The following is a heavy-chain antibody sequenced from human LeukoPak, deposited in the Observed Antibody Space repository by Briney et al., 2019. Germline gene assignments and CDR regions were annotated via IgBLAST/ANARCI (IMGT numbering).Heavy chain of an antibody. Sequence: GGSLRLSCAASGFTFSDYYMSWIRQAPGKGLEWVSYISSSGSTIYYADSVKGRFTISRDNAKNSLYLQMNSLRAEDTAVYYCARDRVWFGDPSPVDYWGQGTLVTVSS. V-gene: IGHV3-11*01. J-gene: IGHJ4*02. CDR2: ISSSGSTI. D-gene: IGHD3-10*01. CDR3: ARDRVWFGDPSPVDY. CDR1: GFTFSDYY.